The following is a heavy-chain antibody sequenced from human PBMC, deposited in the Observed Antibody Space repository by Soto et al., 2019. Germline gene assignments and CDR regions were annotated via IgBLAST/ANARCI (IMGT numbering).Heavy chain of an antibody. V-gene: IGHV1-69*06. D-gene: IGHD3-9*01. CDR2: IIPIFGTA. J-gene: IGHJ3*02. CDR1: GGTFSSYA. Sequence: ASVKVSCKASGGTFSSYAISWVRQAPGQGLEWMGGIIPIFGTANYAQKFQGRVTITADKSTSTAYMELSSLRSEDTAVYYCARTPVLRYLAAFDIWGQGTMVTVSS. CDR3: ARTPVLRYLAAFDI.